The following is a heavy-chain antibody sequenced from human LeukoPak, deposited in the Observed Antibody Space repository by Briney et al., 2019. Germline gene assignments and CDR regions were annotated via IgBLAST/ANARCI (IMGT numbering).Heavy chain of an antibody. J-gene: IGHJ3*02. CDR3: ARVSRDFEPENAFDI. CDR1: GGSISSGDYY. CDR2: IYYSGST. Sequence: PSETLSLTCTVSGGSISSGDYYWSWIRQPPGKGLEWIGYIYYSGSTYYNPSLKSRVTISVDTSKNQFSLKLSSVTAADTAVYYCARVSRDFEPENAFDIWGQGTMVTVSS. D-gene: IGHD1-14*01. V-gene: IGHV4-30-4*08.